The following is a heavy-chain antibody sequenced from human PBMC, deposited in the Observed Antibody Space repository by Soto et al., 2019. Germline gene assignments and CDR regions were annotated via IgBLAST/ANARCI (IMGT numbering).Heavy chain of an antibody. CDR1: GGSISGYY. CDR2: IYYSGST. Sequence: PSETLSLTCTVSGGSISGYYWSWIRQPPGKGLEWIGYIYYSGSTNYNPSLKSRVTISIDTSKNQFSLKLSSVTAADTAVYYCARSYYYDSNNDFGYWGQGTLVTVSS. V-gene: IGHV4-59*01. D-gene: IGHD3-22*01. CDR3: ARSYYYDSNNDFGY. J-gene: IGHJ4*02.